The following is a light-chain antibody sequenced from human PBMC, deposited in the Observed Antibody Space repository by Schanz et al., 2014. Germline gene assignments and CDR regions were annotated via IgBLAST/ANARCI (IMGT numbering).Light chain of an antibody. J-gene: IGLJ3*02. CDR3: CSYTGRYTWV. V-gene: IGLV2-14*01. CDR2: DVS. CDR1: SSDVGGSNH. Sequence: QSALTQPASVSGSPGQSITISCTGTSSDVGGSNHVSWYQQHPGNAPKLMIFDVSNRPSGVSNRFSGSKSGNTASLTISGLQPEDEADYYCCSYTGRYTWVFGGGTKLTVL.